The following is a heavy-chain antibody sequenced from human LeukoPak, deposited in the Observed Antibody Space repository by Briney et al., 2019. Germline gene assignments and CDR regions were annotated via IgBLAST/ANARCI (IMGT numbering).Heavy chain of an antibody. J-gene: IGHJ4*02. D-gene: IGHD3-3*01. Sequence: ASVKVSCKASGYTFTSYDINWVRQATGQGLEWMGWMNPNSGNTGSAQKFQGRVTMTRNTSISTAYMELSSLRSEDTAVYYCAKEKSDYDFWSGYYYYWGQGTLVTVSS. CDR2: MNPNSGNT. V-gene: IGHV1-8*01. CDR3: AKEKSDYDFWSGYYYY. CDR1: GYTFTSYD.